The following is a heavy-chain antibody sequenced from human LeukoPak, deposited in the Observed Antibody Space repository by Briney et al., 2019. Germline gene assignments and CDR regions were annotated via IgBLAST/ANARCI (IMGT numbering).Heavy chain of an antibody. V-gene: IGHV4-59*01. CDR3: ARASGYCSGGSCYDWFDP. D-gene: IGHD2-15*01. CDR1: GGSISSYY. CDR2: IYYSGST. J-gene: IGHJ5*02. Sequence: PSETRSLTCTVSGGSISSYYWSWIRQPPGKGLEWIGYIYYSGSTNYNPSLKSRVAISVDTSKNQFSLKLSSVTAADTAVYYCARASGYCSGGSCYDWFDPWGQGTLVTVSS.